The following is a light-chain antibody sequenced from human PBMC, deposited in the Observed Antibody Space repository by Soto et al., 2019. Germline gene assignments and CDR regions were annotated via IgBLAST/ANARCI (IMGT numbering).Light chain of an antibody. J-gene: IGKJ1*01. V-gene: IGKV3-15*01. CDR3: QQYTNWPWT. Sequence: EIVLTQSLVTLSVSLLDRARLXWRASQSVSSRLAWYQQKPGQAPRLLIYGASTRATGIPPRFSGRGSGTEFTLTISSLQSEDFAVYYCQQYTNWPWTFGRGTKVDIK. CDR2: GAS. CDR1: QSVSSR.